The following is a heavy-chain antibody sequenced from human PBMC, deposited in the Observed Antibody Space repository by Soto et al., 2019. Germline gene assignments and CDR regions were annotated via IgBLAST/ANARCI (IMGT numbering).Heavy chain of an antibody. CDR2: IYYSGST. V-gene: IGHV4-30-4*01. CDR1: GGSISSGDYY. Sequence: SETLSLTCTVSGGSISSGDYYWSWIRQPPGKCLEWIGYIYYSGSTYYNPSLKSRVTISVDTSKNQFSLKLSSVTAADTAVYYCARGGSSWYYFDYRGQGTLVTVSS. CDR3: ARGGSSWYYFDY. J-gene: IGHJ4*02. D-gene: IGHD6-13*01.